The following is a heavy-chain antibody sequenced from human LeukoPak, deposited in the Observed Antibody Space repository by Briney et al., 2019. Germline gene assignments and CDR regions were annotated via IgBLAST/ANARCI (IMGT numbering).Heavy chain of an antibody. CDR1: GFTFSTYG. Sequence: RGSLRLSCVASGFTFSTYGMHWVRQAPGKGLEWVAFIGHDGSHNYCADTVKGRLSVSRDNSNNTLYLQMNTLRPEDTAVYYCAKDGSSGWFFDYWGQGTPVTVSS. CDR2: IGHDGSHN. CDR3: AKDGSSGWFFDY. D-gene: IGHD6-19*01. V-gene: IGHV3-30*02. J-gene: IGHJ4*02.